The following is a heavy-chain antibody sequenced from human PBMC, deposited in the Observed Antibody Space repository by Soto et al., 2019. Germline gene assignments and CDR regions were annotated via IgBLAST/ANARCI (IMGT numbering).Heavy chain of an antibody. CDR1: GGSISSGGYS. Sequence: TLSLTCALSGGSISSGGYSWSLIRQPPGKGLEWIGYIYHSGSTYYNPSLKSRVTISVDRSKNKFSLKLSSVTAADTAVYYCATRISGPYDPIYYFHYCRQVPLV. CDR3: ATRISGPYDPIYYFHY. V-gene: IGHV4-30-2*01. CDR2: IYHSGST. J-gene: IGHJ4*02. D-gene: IGHD5-12*01.